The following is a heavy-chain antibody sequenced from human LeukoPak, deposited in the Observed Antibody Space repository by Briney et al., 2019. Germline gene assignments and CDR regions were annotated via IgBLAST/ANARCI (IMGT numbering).Heavy chain of an antibody. CDR2: ISSSSSYI. Sequence: GGSLRLSCAASGFTFSSYSMNWVRQAPGKGLEWVSSISSSSSYIYYADSVKGRFTISRDNAKNSLYLQMNSLRAEDTAVYYCARTYYDFWSGYYSHEGNPFDHWGQGTLVTVSS. J-gene: IGHJ4*02. V-gene: IGHV3-21*01. CDR3: ARTYYDFWSGYYSHEGNPFDH. D-gene: IGHD3-3*01. CDR1: GFTFSSYS.